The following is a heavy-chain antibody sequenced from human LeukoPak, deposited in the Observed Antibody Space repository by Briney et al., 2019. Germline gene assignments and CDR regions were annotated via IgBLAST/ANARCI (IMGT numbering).Heavy chain of an antibody. J-gene: IGHJ3*02. Sequence: SETLPLTCAVYGGSFSDYYWTWIRQSPGKGLEWIGEINHSGNTKYNPSLKSRVTISVDTSKNQFSLNLSSVTAADTALYYCTFRGGWNAFDTWGQGTMVTVSS. V-gene: IGHV4-34*01. D-gene: IGHD3-10*01. CDR3: TFRGGWNAFDT. CDR1: GGSFSDYY. CDR2: INHSGNT.